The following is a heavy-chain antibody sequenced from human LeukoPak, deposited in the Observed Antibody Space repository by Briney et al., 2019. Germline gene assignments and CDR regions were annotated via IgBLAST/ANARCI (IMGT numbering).Heavy chain of an antibody. CDR2: IRYDGSNK. CDR3: AKDSGPYCGGDCPFDY. Sequence: PGGSLRLSCAASGFTFSSYGMHWVRQAPGKGLEWVAFIRYDGSNKYYADSVKGRFTISRDNSKNTLYLQMNSLRAEDTAVYYCAKDSGPYCGGDCPFDYWGQGTLVTVSS. J-gene: IGHJ4*02. CDR1: GFTFSSYG. D-gene: IGHD2-21*01. V-gene: IGHV3-30*02.